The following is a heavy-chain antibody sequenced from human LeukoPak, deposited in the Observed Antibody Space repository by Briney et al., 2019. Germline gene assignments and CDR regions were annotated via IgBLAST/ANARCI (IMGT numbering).Heavy chain of an antibody. D-gene: IGHD2/OR15-2a*01. CDR1: GFTFSNYA. Sequence: GGSLRLSCAASGFTFSNYAMTWVRQAPGKGLEWVSTISGSGSSTYYADSVKGRFTISRDNSKNSLYLQMNSLRAEDTAVYYCAKGNQIYEGPSDYWGQGTLVTVSS. V-gene: IGHV3-23*01. J-gene: IGHJ4*02. CDR2: ISGSGSST. CDR3: AKGNQIYEGPSDY.